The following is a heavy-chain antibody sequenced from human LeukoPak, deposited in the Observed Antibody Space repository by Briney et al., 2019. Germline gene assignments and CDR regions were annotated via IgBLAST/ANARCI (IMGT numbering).Heavy chain of an antibody. Sequence: SESLSLTCTVASGSISSYYWSWIRQPPGKGLEWVGYIYYSGSTNYNPSLKSRVPISVDTSKNQFSLKLSSVTAADTAVYYCARTGPGIAARNYFDYWGQGTLVTVSS. CDR1: SGSISSYY. J-gene: IGHJ4*02. CDR3: ARTGPGIAARNYFDY. V-gene: IGHV4-59*01. CDR2: IYYSGST. D-gene: IGHD6-6*01.